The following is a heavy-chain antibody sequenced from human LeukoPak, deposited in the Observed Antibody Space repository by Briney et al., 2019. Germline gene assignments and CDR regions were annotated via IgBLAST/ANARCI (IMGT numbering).Heavy chain of an antibody. V-gene: IGHV4-34*01. CDR2: INHSGST. Sequence: QTSETLSLTCAVYGGSFSGYYWSWIRQPPGKGLEWIGEINHSGSTNYNPSLKSRVTISVDTSKNQFSLKLSSVTAADTAVYYCARYIPKYYDFWIYGMDVWGQGTTVTVSS. J-gene: IGHJ6*02. CDR1: GGSFSGYY. CDR3: ARYIPKYYDFWIYGMDV. D-gene: IGHD3-3*01.